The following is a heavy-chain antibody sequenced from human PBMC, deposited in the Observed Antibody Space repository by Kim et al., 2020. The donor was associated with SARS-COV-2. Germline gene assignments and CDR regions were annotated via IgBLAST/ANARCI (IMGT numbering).Heavy chain of an antibody. D-gene: IGHD3-22*01. CDR2: ISSSSSTI. CDR1: GFTFSSYS. J-gene: IGHJ6*02. Sequence: GGSLRLSCAASGFTFSSYSMNWVRQAPGKGLEWVSYISSSSSTIYYADSVKGRFTISRDNAKNSLYLQMNSLRDEDTAVYYCASHYYDSSGYNYYYYGMDVWGQGTTVTVSS. V-gene: IGHV3-48*02. CDR3: ASHYYDSSGYNYYYYGMDV.